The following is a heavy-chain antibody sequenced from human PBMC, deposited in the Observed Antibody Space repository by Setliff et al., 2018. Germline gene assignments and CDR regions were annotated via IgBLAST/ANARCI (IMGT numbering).Heavy chain of an antibody. V-gene: IGHV1-69*13. J-gene: IGHJ4*02. CDR2: ILPLFGSA. CDR1: GGTLRTYA. D-gene: IGHD3-10*01. Sequence: SVKVSCKASGGTLRTYAFNWVRQAPGQGLEWVGGILPLFGSATYARKFQGRVTITADESTSTTYMEVSSLTSEDTAEYFCARGPISGSGTYYGADWGQGTLVTAPQ. CDR3: ARGPISGSGTYYGAD.